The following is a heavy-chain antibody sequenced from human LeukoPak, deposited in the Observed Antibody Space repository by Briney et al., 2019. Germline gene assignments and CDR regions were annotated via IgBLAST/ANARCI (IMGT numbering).Heavy chain of an antibody. CDR1: GYTFTSYG. Sequence: VASVKVSCKASGYTFTSYGISWVRQAPGQGLEWMGWISAYNGNTNYAQKLQGRVTMTTDTSTSTAYMELRSLRSDDTAVYYCARVGYCGGDCYSGIYYYYGMDVWGQGTTVTVSS. CDR2: ISAYNGNT. J-gene: IGHJ6*02. D-gene: IGHD2-21*02. CDR3: ARVGYCGGDCYSGIYYYYGMDV. V-gene: IGHV1-18*01.